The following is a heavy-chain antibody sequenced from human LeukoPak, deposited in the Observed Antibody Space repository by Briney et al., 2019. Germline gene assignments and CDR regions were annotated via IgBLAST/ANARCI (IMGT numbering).Heavy chain of an antibody. D-gene: IGHD6-19*01. CDR1: GFTFRSYE. Sequence: GGSLRLACAASGFTFRSYEMNWVRLAPGKGLEWVSYISSSGGTIYYADSVKGRFTISRDNAKNSLYLQMNSLRAEDSALYYCARDPEYSSGWFGLDVWGQGATVTVSS. CDR2: ISSSGGTI. CDR3: ARDPEYSSGWFGLDV. J-gene: IGHJ6*02. V-gene: IGHV3-48*03.